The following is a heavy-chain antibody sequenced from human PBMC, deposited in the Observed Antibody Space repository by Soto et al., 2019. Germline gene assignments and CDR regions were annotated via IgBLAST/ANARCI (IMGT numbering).Heavy chain of an antibody. CDR2: ISGSSSYI. Sequence: EVQLVESGGGLVKPGGSLRLSCAASGFTFTTYSMNWVRQAPGKGLEWVSSISGSSSYIYYADSVKGRFTISRDNAKNSRYLQMNSLRAEDTAVYYCARDGRASYYYYYGMDVWGQGTTVTVSS. CDR3: ARDGRASYYYYYGMDV. CDR1: GFTFTTYS. V-gene: IGHV3-21*01. J-gene: IGHJ6*02. D-gene: IGHD1-26*01.